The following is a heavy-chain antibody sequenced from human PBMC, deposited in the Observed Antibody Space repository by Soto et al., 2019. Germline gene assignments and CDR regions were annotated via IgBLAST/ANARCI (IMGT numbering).Heavy chain of an antibody. CDR2: IYSGGST. D-gene: IGHD5-12*01. J-gene: IGHJ4*02. V-gene: IGHV3-66*01. CDR1: GFTVSSNY. Sequence: EVPLVESGGGLVQPGGSLRLSCAASGFTVSSNYMSWVRQAPGKGLEWVSVIYSGGSTYYADSVKGRFTISRDNSKNTLYLQMNSLRAEDTAVYYCARDRGAYGGRGFFDYWGQGTLVTVSS. CDR3: ARDRGAYGGRGFFDY.